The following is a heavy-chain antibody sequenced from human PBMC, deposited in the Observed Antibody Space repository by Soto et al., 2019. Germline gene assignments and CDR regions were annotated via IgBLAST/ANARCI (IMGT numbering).Heavy chain of an antibody. CDR1: GGTFSSYT. J-gene: IGHJ6*04. V-gene: IGHV1-69*08. CDR2: IIPILGIA. Sequence: QVQLVQSGAEVKKPGSSVKVSCKASGGTFSSYTISWVRQAPGQGLEWMGRIIPILGIANYAQKFQGRVTITADKSTSTAYMELSSLRSEDTAVYYCARDRVGLEWLLLGLDDWGKGTTVTVSS. D-gene: IGHD3-3*01. CDR3: ARDRVGLEWLLLGLDD.